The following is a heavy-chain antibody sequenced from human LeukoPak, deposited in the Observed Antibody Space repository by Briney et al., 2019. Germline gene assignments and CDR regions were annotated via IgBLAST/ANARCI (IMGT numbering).Heavy chain of an antibody. D-gene: IGHD3-3*01. V-gene: IGHV4-39*01. CDR1: GGSISSGDYY. J-gene: IGHJ5*02. CDR3: ARHTFWKYVRWFDP. CDR2: IYHSGST. Sequence: SETLSLTCTVSGGSISSGDYYWGWIRQTPRKGLEWIGTIYHSGSTYYNPSLKSRVTISVDTSKNQFSLKLSSVTAADTAVYYCARHTFWKYVRWFDPWGQGTLVTVSS.